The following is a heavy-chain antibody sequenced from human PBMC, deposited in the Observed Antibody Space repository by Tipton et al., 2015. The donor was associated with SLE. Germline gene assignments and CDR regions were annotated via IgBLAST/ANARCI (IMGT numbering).Heavy chain of an antibody. D-gene: IGHD2-2*01. CDR1: GFTFSDHY. J-gene: IGHJ4*02. CDR2: ISSSSSYI. V-gene: IGHV3-21*01. CDR3: ARGRGYCSGSTCFPSDF. Sequence: SLRLSCAASGFTFSDHYMDWVRQAPGKGLEWVSSISSSSSYIYYADSVKGRFTISRDNAKNSLYLQLNSLRPEDTAAYYCARGRGYCSGSTCFPSDFWGQGTLVTVSS.